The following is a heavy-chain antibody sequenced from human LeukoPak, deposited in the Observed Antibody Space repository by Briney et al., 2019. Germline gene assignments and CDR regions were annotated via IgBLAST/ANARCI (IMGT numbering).Heavy chain of an antibody. Sequence: GASVKVSCKASGGTFSSYAISWVRQAPGQGLEWMGGIIPIFGTANYAQKFQGRVTITADESTSTAYMELSSLRAEDTAVYYCARVFGDYEDYWGQGTLVTVSS. CDR1: GGTFSSYA. CDR2: IIPIFGTA. D-gene: IGHD4-17*01. J-gene: IGHJ4*02. V-gene: IGHV1-69*13. CDR3: ARVFGDYEDY.